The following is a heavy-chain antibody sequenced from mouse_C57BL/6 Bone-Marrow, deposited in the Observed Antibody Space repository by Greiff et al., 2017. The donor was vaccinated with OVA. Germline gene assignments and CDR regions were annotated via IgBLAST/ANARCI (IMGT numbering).Heavy chain of an antibody. V-gene: IGHV14-4*01. D-gene: IGHD1-1*01. J-gene: IGHJ2*01. CDR2: IDPENGDT. CDR1: GFNIKDDY. CDR3: TTFLLLRDY. Sequence: VQLQQSGAELVRPGASVKLSCTASGFNIKDDYMHWVKQRPEQGLEWIGWIDPENGDTEYASKFQGKATITADTSSNTAYLQLSSLTSEDTAVYYCTTFLLLRDYWGQGTTLTVSS.